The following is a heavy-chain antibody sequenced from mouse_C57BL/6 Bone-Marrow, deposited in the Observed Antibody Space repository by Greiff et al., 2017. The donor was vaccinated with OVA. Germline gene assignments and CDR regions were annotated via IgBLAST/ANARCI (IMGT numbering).Heavy chain of an antibody. V-gene: IGHV1-81*01. Sequence: VQLVESGAELARPGASVKLSCKASGYTFTSYGISWVKQRTGQGLEWIGEIYPRSGTTYYNEKFKGKATLTADKSSSTAYMELRSLTSADSAVYFCARHGSSYEGYFDVWGTGTTVTVSS. CDR1: GYTFTSYG. J-gene: IGHJ1*03. D-gene: IGHD1-1*01. CDR2: IYPRSGTT. CDR3: ARHGSSYEGYFDV.